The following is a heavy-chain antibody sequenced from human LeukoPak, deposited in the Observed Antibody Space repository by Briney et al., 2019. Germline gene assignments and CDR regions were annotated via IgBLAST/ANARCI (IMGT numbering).Heavy chain of an antibody. CDR2: IGISSGNT. J-gene: IGHJ4*02. D-gene: IGHD1-7*01. CDR3: ARDLNYAFDN. V-gene: IGHV3-11*06. Sequence: GGPLRLSCAASGFPFSEYSMNWVRQAPGKGLEWISYIGISSGNTMYADSVKGRFTVSGDNARNSLHLQMNSLRVHDTAVYFCARDLNYAFDNWGQGTLVTVSS. CDR1: GFPFSEYS.